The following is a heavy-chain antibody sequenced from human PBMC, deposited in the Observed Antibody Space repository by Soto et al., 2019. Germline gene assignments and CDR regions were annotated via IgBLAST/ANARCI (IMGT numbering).Heavy chain of an antibody. CDR2: IYWDDAK. CDR1: GISLTNSGVG. CDR3: AQMDFDLYGMDV. D-gene: IGHD3-9*01. Sequence: KESGPTLVKPTQTLTLTCPFSGISLTNSGVGVSWIRQPPGKALEWLAVIYWDDAKHFSPSQKSRLTITKDTSKNQVVLTMTNMDSVDTATYFCAQMDFDLYGMDVWGQGTTVIVSS. J-gene: IGHJ6*02. V-gene: IGHV2-5*02.